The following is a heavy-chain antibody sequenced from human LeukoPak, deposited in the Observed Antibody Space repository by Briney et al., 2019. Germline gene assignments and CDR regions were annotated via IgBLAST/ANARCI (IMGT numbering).Heavy chain of an antibody. Sequence: SVKVSCKASGGTFSSYAISWVRPAPGQGLEWMGGIIPIFGTANYAQKFQGRVTITADESTSTAYMELSSLRSEDTAVYYCARGYCSSTSCYSYFDYWGQGTLVTVSS. J-gene: IGHJ4*02. CDR2: IIPIFGTA. V-gene: IGHV1-69*13. CDR3: ARGYCSSTSCYSYFDY. CDR1: GGTFSSYA. D-gene: IGHD2-2*01.